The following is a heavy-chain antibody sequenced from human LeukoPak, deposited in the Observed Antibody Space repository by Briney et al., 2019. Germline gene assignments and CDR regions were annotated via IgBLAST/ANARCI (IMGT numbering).Heavy chain of an antibody. CDR3: ARGGSWGRQYYYYYYMDV. Sequence: DPSETLSLTCTVSGYSISSGYYWGWIRQPPGKGLEWIGSIYHSGSTYYNPSLKGRVTISVDTSKNQFSLKLSSVTAADTAVYYCARGGSWGRQYYYYYYMDVWGKGTTVTISS. CDR1: GYSISSGYY. V-gene: IGHV4-38-2*02. CDR2: IYHSGST. J-gene: IGHJ6*03. D-gene: IGHD3-10*01.